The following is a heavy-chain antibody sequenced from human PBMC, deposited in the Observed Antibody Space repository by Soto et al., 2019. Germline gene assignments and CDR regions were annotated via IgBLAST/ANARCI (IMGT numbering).Heavy chain of an antibody. J-gene: IGHJ4*02. D-gene: IGHD6-19*01. Sequence: GGSLRLSCAASGFRFSDYSMNWVRQAPGKGLEWVSYISSSSGTIYYADSVKGRFTISRDNAKNSLYLQMNSLRAEDTALYYCAKDRAVAGRGYFDYWGQGTLVTVSS. CDR3: AKDRAVAGRGYFDY. CDR2: ISSSSGTI. V-gene: IGHV3-48*01. CDR1: GFRFSDYS.